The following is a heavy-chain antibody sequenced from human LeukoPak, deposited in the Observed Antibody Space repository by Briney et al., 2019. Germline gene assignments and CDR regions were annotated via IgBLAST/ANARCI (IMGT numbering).Heavy chain of an antibody. CDR3: ARRIAVATLNNWFDP. D-gene: IGHD6-19*01. J-gene: IGHJ5*02. CDR2: ISYDGRNK. V-gene: IGHV3-30*04. Sequence: GRSLRLSCAASGFSFSDFAMHWVRQDPGKGLEWVALISYDGRNKYYADSVKGRFTISRDDSKNSLYLQMNSLRAEDTAVYYCARRIAVATLNNWFDPWGQGTLVTVSS. CDR1: GFSFSDFA.